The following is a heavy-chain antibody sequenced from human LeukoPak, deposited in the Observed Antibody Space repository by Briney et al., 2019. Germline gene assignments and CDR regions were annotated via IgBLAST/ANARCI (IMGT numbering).Heavy chain of an antibody. V-gene: IGHV3-73*01. J-gene: IGHJ4*01. CDR1: GFTFSGSA. D-gene: IGHD5-12*01. CDR3: TFTPGYSSYDGGL. Sequence: GGSLRLSCAASGFTFSGSAMHWVRQASGKGLEWVGRIRSKANSYATAYAASVKGRFTISRDDSKNTAYLQMNSLKTEDTAVYYCTFTPGYSSYDGGLWGQGTLVTVSS. CDR2: IRSKANSYAT.